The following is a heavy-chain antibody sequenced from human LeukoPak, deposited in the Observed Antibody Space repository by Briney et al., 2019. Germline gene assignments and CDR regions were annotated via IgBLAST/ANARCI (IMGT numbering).Heavy chain of an antibody. J-gene: IGHJ5*02. V-gene: IGHV4-59*12. Sequence: PSETLSLTCTVSGGSISSYYWSWIRQPPGKGLEWIGYIYYSGSTNYNPSLKSRVTISVDKSKNQFSLKLSSVTAADTAVYYYARDLAYCGGDCPFNWFDPWGQGTLVTVSS. CDR1: GGSISSYY. CDR3: ARDLAYCGGDCPFNWFDP. D-gene: IGHD2-21*02. CDR2: IYYSGST.